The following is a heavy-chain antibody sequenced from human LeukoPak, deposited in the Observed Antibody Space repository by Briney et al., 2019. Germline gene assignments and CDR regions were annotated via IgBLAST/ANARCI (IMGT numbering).Heavy chain of an antibody. Sequence: SETLSLTCSVSGGSIRSYYWSWIRQPPGKGLEWIAYIYYSGSANYNPSLKSRVTIAADTSRNKFSLNLNSVTAADTAVYYCARGGRNDAFDIWGQGTMVTVPS. CDR3: ARGGRNDAFDI. V-gene: IGHV4-59*01. J-gene: IGHJ3*02. CDR2: IYYSGSA. CDR1: GGSIRSYY.